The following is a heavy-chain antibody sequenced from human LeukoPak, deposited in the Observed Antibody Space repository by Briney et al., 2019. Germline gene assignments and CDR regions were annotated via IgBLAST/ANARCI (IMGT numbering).Heavy chain of an antibody. V-gene: IGHV3-21*01. CDR3: ARRIEDDAFDI. Sequence: GGSLRLSCAASGFTFSSYSMNWVRQAPGKGLEWVSSISSSSYIYYADSVKGRFTISRDNAKNSLYLQMNSLRAEDTAVYYCARRIEDDAFDIWGQGTMVTVSS. D-gene: IGHD1-26*01. J-gene: IGHJ3*02. CDR1: GFTFSSYS. CDR2: ISSSSYI.